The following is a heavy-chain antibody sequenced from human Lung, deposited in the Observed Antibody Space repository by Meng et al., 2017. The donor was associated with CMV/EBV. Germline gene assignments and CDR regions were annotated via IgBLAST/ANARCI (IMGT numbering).Heavy chain of an antibody. D-gene: IGHD3-3*01. J-gene: IGHJ6*02. CDR3: ARDFWQGQTHV. V-gene: IGHV3-48*03. Sequence: RGSXRLXCAASGFPLSSYEMNWVRQAPGKGLEWVSFISLSGTTIYYADSVKGRFTISRDNAKNSLYLQMNSLKAEDTAVYYCARDFWQGQTHVLGQGATVTVSS. CDR1: GFPLSSYE. CDR2: ISLSGTTI.